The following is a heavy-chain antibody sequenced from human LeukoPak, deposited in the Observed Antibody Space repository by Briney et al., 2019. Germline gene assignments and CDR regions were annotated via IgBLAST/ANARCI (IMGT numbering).Heavy chain of an antibody. CDR1: GGSISSYY. Sequence: SETLSLTCIVSGGSISSYYWSWIRQPPGKGLEWIGYIYYSGSTNYNPSVRSRVTISADTSKSQFSLKLSSVTAADTAVYYCARTHQGGEYYFGYWGQGTLVTVSS. D-gene: IGHD7-27*01. CDR2: IYYSGST. CDR3: ARTHQGGEYYFGY. V-gene: IGHV4-59*08. J-gene: IGHJ4*02.